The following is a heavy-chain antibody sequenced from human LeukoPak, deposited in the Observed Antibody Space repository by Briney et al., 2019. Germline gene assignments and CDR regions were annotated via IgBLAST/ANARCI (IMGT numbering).Heavy chain of an antibody. V-gene: IGHV3-66*01. CDR3: ARAPYGSGSPSGIRAFDI. CDR1: GFTVSSNY. J-gene: IGHJ3*02. CDR2: IHSGGST. D-gene: IGHD3-10*01. Sequence: GGSLRLSCAASGFTVSSNYISWVRQAPGKGLEWVSVIHSGGSTYYADSVKGRFTISTDDSKNTLYLQMNSLRAEDTAVYYCARAPYGSGSPSGIRAFDIWGQGTMVTVSS.